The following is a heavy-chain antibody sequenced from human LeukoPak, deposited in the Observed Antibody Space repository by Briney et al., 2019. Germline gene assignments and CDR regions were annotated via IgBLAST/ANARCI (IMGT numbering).Heavy chain of an antibody. J-gene: IGHJ4*02. CDR2: INPNSGGT. V-gene: IGHV1-2*02. CDR3: ARVRVVTAGYDY. CDR1: GYTCTGYY. D-gene: IGHD2-21*02. Sequence: ASVKVSCKASGYTCTGYYMHWVRQAPGQGLEWMGWINPNSGGTNYAQKFQGRVTMARDTSISTAYMELSRLRSDDTAVYYCARVRVVTAGYDYWGQGTLVTVSS.